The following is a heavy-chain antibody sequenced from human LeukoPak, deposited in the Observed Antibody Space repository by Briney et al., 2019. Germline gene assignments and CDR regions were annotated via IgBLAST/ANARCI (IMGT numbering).Heavy chain of an antibody. D-gene: IGHD6-13*01. CDR2: SYSGGST. V-gene: IGHV4-39*07. CDR1: GDSISGRPYS. Sequence: PSETLSLTCIVSGDSISGRPYSWGWIRQPPGKGLEWIGSSYSGGSTCYNPALKSRVTVSVATSQNPSSLKLSSVTAADTAVYFCARVLPSSWYGPFDYWGQGTLVTVSS. CDR3: ARVLPSSWYGPFDY. J-gene: IGHJ4*02.